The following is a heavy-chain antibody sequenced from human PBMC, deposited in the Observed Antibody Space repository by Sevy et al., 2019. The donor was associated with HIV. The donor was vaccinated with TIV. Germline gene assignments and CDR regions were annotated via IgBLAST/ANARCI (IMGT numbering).Heavy chain of an antibody. CDR3: AKDGGGDGYNWPNWFDP. J-gene: IGHJ5*02. V-gene: IGHV3-23*01. Sequence: GGSLRLSCAASGFTFSSYAMSWVRQAPGKGLEWVSAISGSGGSTYYADSVKGRFTISRDNSKNTLYLQMNSLRAEDTAIYYCAKDGGGDGYNWPNWFDPWGQGTLVTVSS. CDR2: ISGSGGST. CDR1: GFTFSSYA. D-gene: IGHD5-12*01.